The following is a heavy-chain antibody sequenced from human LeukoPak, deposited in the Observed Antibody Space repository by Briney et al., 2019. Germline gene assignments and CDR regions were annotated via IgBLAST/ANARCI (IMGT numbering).Heavy chain of an antibody. CDR1: GGSISSYY. CDR2: IYTSGST. J-gene: IGHJ6*03. D-gene: IGHD5-18*01. Sequence: PSETLSLTCTVSGGSISSYYWSWIRQPAGKGPEWIGRIYTSGSTNYNPSLKSRVTMSVDTSKNQFSLKLSSVTAADTAVYYCASSLPLYSPMDVWGKGTTVTVSS. V-gene: IGHV4-4*07. CDR3: ASSLPLYSPMDV.